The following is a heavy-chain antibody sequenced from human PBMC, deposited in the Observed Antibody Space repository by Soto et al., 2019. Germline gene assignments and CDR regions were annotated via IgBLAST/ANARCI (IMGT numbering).Heavy chain of an antibody. Sequence: QVPLVQSGAEVKKPGASVKVSCKASGYTFTSYGISWVRQAPGQGLEWMGWISAYNGNTNYAQKLQGRVTMTTDTSTSTAYMELRSLRSDDTAVYYCARDRGRYCSGGSCYPSDYWGQGTLVTVSS. CDR2: ISAYNGNT. V-gene: IGHV1-18*01. CDR3: ARDRGRYCSGGSCYPSDY. D-gene: IGHD2-15*01. J-gene: IGHJ4*02. CDR1: GYTFTSYG.